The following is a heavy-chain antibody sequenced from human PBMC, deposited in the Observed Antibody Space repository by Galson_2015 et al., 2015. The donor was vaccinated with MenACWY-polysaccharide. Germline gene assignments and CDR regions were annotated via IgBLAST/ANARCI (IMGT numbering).Heavy chain of an antibody. Sequence: SLRLSCAASGFTFSNSAMAWVRQAPGKGLEWVSVITGTSRTTYYADPVKGRFTISRDNSKNTLYLQMNSLRAEDTALYYCAKEAKYCGGDCSGYFDSWGQGTLVTVSS. CDR2: ITGTSRTT. CDR1: GFTFSNSA. J-gene: IGHJ4*02. D-gene: IGHD2-21*02. CDR3: AKEAKYCGGDCSGYFDS. V-gene: IGHV3-23*01.